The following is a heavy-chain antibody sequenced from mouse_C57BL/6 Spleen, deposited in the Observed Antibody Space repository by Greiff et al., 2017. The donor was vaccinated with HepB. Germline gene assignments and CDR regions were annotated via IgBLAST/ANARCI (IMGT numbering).Heavy chain of an antibody. CDR3: ARYDYDKFAY. Sequence: VQLQESGAELVKPGASVKMSCKASGCTFTSYWITWVKQRPGQGLEWIGDIYPGSGSTNYNEKFKSKATLTVDTSSSTAYMQLSSLTSEDSAVYYCARYDYDKFAYWGQGTLVTVSA. J-gene: IGHJ3*01. D-gene: IGHD2-4*01. CDR2: IYPGSGST. V-gene: IGHV1-55*01. CDR1: GCTFTSYW.